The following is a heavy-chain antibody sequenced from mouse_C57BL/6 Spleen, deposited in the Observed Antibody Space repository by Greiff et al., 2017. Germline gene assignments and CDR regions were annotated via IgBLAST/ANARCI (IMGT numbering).Heavy chain of an antibody. D-gene: IGHD1-1*02. CDR3: ARRLWSGLDK. J-gene: IGHJ2*01. V-gene: IGHV1-69*01. CDR1: GYTFTSYW. Sequence: VQLQQPGAELVMPGASVKLSCKASGYTFTSYWMHWVKQRPGQGLEWIGEIDPSDSYTNYNQKLKGKSTLTVDKSSSTAYMQLSSLTSEDSAVYYCARRLWSGLDKWGQGTTLTVSS. CDR2: IDPSDSYT.